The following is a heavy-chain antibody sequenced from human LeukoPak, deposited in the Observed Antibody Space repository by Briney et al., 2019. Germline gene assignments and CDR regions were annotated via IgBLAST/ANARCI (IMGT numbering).Heavy chain of an antibody. CDR3: QRQGVRGVHVFDY. V-gene: IGHV3-30*14. J-gene: IGHJ4*02. Sequence: PGGSLRLSCAASGFTFSSYAMHWVRQAPGKGLEWMAVISYDGSNKYYADSVKGRFTISRDNSKNTLYLQMNSLRAEDTAVYYCQRQGVRGVHVFDYWGQGTLVTVSS. CDR1: GFTFSSYA. CDR2: ISYDGSNK. D-gene: IGHD3-10*01.